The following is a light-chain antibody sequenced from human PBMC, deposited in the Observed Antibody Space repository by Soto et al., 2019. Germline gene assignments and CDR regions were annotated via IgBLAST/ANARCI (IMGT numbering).Light chain of an antibody. CDR1: SSNIGSNT. Sequence: QSVLTQAPSASRTPGQRVTISCSGSSSNIGSNTVSWYQQVPGTAPKLLIYSNDQRPSGVPDRFSGSKSGTSASLAIGGLQSEDEADYYCAAWDGSLNGWVFGGGTKVTV. CDR2: SND. J-gene: IGLJ2*01. CDR3: AAWDGSLNGWV. V-gene: IGLV1-44*01.